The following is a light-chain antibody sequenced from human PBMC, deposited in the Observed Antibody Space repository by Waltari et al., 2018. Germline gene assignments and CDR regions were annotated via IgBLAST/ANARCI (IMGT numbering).Light chain of an antibody. J-gene: IGKJ2*01. Sequence: DIQMTQAPSSLSASIGDRVIITCRASENIANYVSWYRQKPGTAPELLIYRISSLQSGVPSRFSGGGSGTDFTLTISRLQPEDFATYICQQSYSRHPTFGQGTKVEIK. CDR2: RIS. CDR1: ENIANY. V-gene: IGKV1-39*01. CDR3: QQSYSRHPT.